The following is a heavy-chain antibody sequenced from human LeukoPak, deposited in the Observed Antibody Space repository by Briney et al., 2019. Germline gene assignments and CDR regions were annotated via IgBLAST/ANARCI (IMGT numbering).Heavy chain of an antibody. CDR3: ARNIIWFGELNWFDP. CDR2: IYYSGST. V-gene: IGHV4-30-4*01. D-gene: IGHD3-10*01. J-gene: IGHJ5*02. CDR1: GGSVSGYY. Sequence: PSETLSLTCTVSGGSVSGYYWSWIRQPPGKGLEWIGYIYYSGSTYYNPSLKSRVTISVDTSKNQFSLKLSSVTAADTAVYYCARNIIWFGELNWFDPWGQGTLVTVSS.